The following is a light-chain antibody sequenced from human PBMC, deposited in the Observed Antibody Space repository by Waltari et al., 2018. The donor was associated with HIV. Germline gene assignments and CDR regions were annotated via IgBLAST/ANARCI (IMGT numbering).Light chain of an antibody. J-gene: IGLJ1*01. CDR3: CSYTTTSALV. CDR1: SSDIAGFNH. CDR2: EVN. Sequence: QSALTQPASVSVSPGQSLTISCTGSSSDIAGFNHVSWYQQHTGNAPKLMIFEVNKRPSGVSYRFSGSKSGNTASLTISGLQAEDEADYYCCSYTTTSALVFGTGTKVTVL. V-gene: IGLV2-14*03.